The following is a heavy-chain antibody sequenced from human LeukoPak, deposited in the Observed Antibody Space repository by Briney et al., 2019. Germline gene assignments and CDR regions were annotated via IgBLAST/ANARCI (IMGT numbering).Heavy chain of an antibody. CDR3: ARAYCGGDCYRAYYYYGMDV. J-gene: IGHJ6*02. Sequence: GGSLRLSCAASGFTFSSYAMSWVRQAPGKGLEWVSAISGSGGSTYYADSVKGRFTISRDNSKNTLYLQMNSLRAEDTAVYYCARAYCGGDCYRAYYYYGMDVWGQGTLVTVSS. CDR1: GFTFSSYA. CDR2: ISGSGGST. V-gene: IGHV3-23*01. D-gene: IGHD2-21*02.